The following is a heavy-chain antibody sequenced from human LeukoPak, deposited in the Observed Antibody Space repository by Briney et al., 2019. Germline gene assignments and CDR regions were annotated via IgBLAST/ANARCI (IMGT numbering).Heavy chain of an antibody. Sequence: GASVKVSCKASGYTFTSYGISWVRQAPGQGLEWMGWISAYNGNTNYAQKLQGRVTMTTDTSTGTAYMELRSLRSDDTAVYYCARAGGTRMDYYGSGDWGQGTLVTVSS. J-gene: IGHJ4*02. CDR3: ARAGGTRMDYYGSGD. CDR1: GYTFTSYG. V-gene: IGHV1-18*01. CDR2: ISAYNGNT. D-gene: IGHD3-10*01.